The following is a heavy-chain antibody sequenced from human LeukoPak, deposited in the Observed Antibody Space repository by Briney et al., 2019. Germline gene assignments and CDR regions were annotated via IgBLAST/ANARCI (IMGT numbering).Heavy chain of an antibody. CDR3: ARSPAGWLRNYYYYYMDV. Sequence: PGGSLRLSCAASGFTFSSYGMHWVRQAPGKGLEWVAFIRYDGSNKYYADSVKGRFTISRDNAKNTLYLQMNSLRAEDTAVYYCARSPAGWLRNYYYYYMDVWGKGTTVTVSS. D-gene: IGHD5-12*01. V-gene: IGHV3-30*02. CDR1: GFTFSSYG. CDR2: IRYDGSNK. J-gene: IGHJ6*03.